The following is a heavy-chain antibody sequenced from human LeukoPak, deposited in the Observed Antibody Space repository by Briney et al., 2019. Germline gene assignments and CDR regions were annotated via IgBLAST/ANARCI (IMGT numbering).Heavy chain of an antibody. CDR2: IYHSGST. J-gene: IGHJ4*02. D-gene: IGHD4-11*01. CDR1: GGSISSSSYY. Sequence: SETLSLTCTVSGGSISSSSYYWGWIRQPPGKGLEWIGSIYHSGSTYYNPSLKSRVTISVDTSKNQFSLKLSSVTAADTAVYYCARGADDYSDYFDYWGQGTLVTVSS. CDR3: ARGADDYSDYFDY. V-gene: IGHV4-39*07.